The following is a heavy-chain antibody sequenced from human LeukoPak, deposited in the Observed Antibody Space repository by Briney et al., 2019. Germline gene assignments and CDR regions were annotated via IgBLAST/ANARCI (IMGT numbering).Heavy chain of an antibody. CDR3: ARGDFWSGQQLDY. Sequence: PSETLSLTCAVSGGSINSGGYFWGWIRQPPGKGPEWIGSTSYRGSTYYNPSLKSRVTIFVDTSKNQFSLKLRSVTVADTAVYYCARGDFWSGQQLDYWGQGTLVTVSS. CDR1: GGSINSGGYF. CDR2: TSYRGST. V-gene: IGHV4-39*01. D-gene: IGHD3-3*01. J-gene: IGHJ4*02.